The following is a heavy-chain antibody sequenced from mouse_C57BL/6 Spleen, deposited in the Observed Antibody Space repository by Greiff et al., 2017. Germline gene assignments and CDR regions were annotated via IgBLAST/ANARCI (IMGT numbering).Heavy chain of an antibody. CDR3: ARGYYGSFYAMDY. Sequence: VQLQQSGAELVKPGASVKISCKASGYAFSSYWMNWVKQRPGKGLEWIGQIYPGDGDTNYNGKFKGKATLTADKSSSTTYMQLSSLTSEDSAVYFCARGYYGSFYAMDYWGQGTSVTVSS. D-gene: IGHD1-1*01. CDR2: IYPGDGDT. CDR1: GYAFSSYW. J-gene: IGHJ4*01. V-gene: IGHV1-80*01.